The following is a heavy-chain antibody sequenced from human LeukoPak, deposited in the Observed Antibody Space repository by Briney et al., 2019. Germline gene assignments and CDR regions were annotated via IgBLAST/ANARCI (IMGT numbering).Heavy chain of an antibody. V-gene: IGHV1-69*05. D-gene: IGHD5-12*01. CDR1: GGTFSSYA. Sequence: SVKVSCKASGGTFSSYAISWVRQAPGQGLEWMGGIIPIFGTANYAQKFRGRVTITTDESTSTAYMELSSLRSEDTAVYYCARDLGRLRGPNWFDPWGQGTLVTVSS. CDR3: ARDLGRLRGPNWFDP. J-gene: IGHJ5*02. CDR2: IIPIFGTA.